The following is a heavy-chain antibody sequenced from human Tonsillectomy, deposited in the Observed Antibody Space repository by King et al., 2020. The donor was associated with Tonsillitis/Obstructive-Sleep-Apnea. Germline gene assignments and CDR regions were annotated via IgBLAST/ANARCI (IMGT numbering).Heavy chain of an antibody. J-gene: IGHJ4*02. CDR2: INPNTGGT. Sequence: QLVQSGAEVKKPGASVRVSCKASGYTFTAYYINWLRQAPGQGLEWMGRINPNTGGTNYAQKFQGRVTMTRDSSISTAYMELSRLRSDDTAVYYCAREYCSGGRCYCDYWGQGTLVTVSS. CDR3: AREYCSGGRCYCDY. D-gene: IGHD2-15*01. V-gene: IGHV1-2*06. CDR1: GYTFTAYY.